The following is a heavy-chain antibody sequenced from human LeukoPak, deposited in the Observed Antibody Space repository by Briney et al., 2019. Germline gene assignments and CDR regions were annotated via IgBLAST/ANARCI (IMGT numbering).Heavy chain of an antibody. CDR2: IYASGST. Sequence: SEALSLTCTVSGSSISNYYWSWIRQPAGMGLEWIGRIYASGSTNYNPSLKSRVTMSVDTSNNQFSLNLSSVTAADTAVYYCARTSARGAQFDYWGQGTLVTVSS. D-gene: IGHD3-10*01. J-gene: IGHJ4*02. CDR3: ARTSARGAQFDY. CDR1: GSSISNYY. V-gene: IGHV4-4*07.